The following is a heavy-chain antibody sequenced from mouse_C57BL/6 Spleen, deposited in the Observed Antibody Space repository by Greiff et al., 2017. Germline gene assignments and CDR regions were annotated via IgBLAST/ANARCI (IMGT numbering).Heavy chain of an antibody. D-gene: IGHD2-3*01. CDR1: GYTFTSYW. Sequence: QVQLQQPGAELVKPGASVKLSCKASGYTFTSYWMQWVKQRPGQGLEWIGEIDPSDSYTNYNQKFKGKATLTVDTSSSTAYMQLSSLTSEDSAVYYCARWGWSFDYWGQGTTLTVSS. CDR2: IDPSDSYT. J-gene: IGHJ2*01. CDR3: ARWGWSFDY. V-gene: IGHV1-50*01.